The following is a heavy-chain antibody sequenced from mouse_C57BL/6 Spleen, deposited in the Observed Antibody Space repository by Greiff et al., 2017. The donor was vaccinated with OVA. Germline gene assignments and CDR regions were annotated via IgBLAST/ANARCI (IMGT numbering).Heavy chain of an antibody. Sequence: QVQLKQPGAELVKPGASVKMSCKASGYTFTSYWITWVKQRPGQGLEWIGDIYPGSGSTNYNEKFKSKATLTVDTSSSTAYMQLSSLTSEDSAVYYCARGGSSGYVGDYWGQGTTLTVSS. D-gene: IGHD3-2*02. J-gene: IGHJ2*01. CDR1: GYTFTSYW. CDR2: IYPGSGST. CDR3: ARGGSSGYVGDY. V-gene: IGHV1-55*01.